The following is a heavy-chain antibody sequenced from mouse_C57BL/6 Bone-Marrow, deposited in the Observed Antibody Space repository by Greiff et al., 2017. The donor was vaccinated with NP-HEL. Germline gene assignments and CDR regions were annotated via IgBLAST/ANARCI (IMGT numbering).Heavy chain of an antibody. V-gene: IGHV1-42*01. CDR2: INPSTGGT. CDR3: ARTPLLDY. Sequence: VQLQQPGAELVKPGASVKISCKASGYSFTGYYMNWVKQSPEKSLEWIGEINPSTGGTTYNQKFKAKATLTVDKSSSTAYMQLKSLTSEDSAVYYCARTPLLDYWGQGTSVTVSS. J-gene: IGHJ4*01. CDR1: GYSFTGYY.